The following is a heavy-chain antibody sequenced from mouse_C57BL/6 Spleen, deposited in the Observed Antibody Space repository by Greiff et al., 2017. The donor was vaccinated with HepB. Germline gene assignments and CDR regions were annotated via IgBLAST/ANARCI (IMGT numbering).Heavy chain of an antibody. Sequence: QVQLKQPGAELVKPGASVKLSCKASGYTFTSYWMQWVKQRPGQGLEWIGEIDPSDSYTNYNQKFKGKATLTVDTSSSTAYMQLSSLTSEDSAVYYCARRPTVVAPFAYWGQGTLVTVSA. V-gene: IGHV1-50*01. J-gene: IGHJ3*01. CDR2: IDPSDSYT. CDR3: ARRPTVVAPFAY. CDR1: GYTFTSYW. D-gene: IGHD1-1*01.